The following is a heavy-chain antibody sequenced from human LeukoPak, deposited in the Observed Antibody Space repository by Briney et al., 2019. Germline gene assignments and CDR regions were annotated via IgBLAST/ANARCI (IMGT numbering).Heavy chain of an antibody. J-gene: IGHJ4*02. CDR1: GGSISRYY. CDR2: IYYSGST. Sequence: SETLSLTRTVSGGSISRYYWNWIRQPPGKGLEWIGYIYYSGSTNYNPSLKSRVTISVDTSKNQFSLKLSSVTAADTAVYYCARGYYDSSGYSYPFDYWGQGTLVTVSS. V-gene: IGHV4-59*01. CDR3: ARGYYDSSGYSYPFDY. D-gene: IGHD3-22*01.